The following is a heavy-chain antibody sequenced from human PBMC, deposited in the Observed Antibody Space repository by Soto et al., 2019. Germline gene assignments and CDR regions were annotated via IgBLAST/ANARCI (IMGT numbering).Heavy chain of an antibody. Sequence: SVKVSCKASGGTFSSYAISWVRQAPGQGLEWMGGIIPIFGTANYAQKFQGRVTITADESTSTAYMELSSLRSEDAAVYYCARGGYYDSSGYYPEFDYWGQGTLVTVSS. J-gene: IGHJ4*02. CDR3: ARGGYYDSSGYYPEFDY. CDR2: IIPIFGTA. CDR1: GGTFSSYA. V-gene: IGHV1-69*13. D-gene: IGHD3-22*01.